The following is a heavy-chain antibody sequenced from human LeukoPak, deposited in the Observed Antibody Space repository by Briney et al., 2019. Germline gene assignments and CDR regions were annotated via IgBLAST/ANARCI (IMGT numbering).Heavy chain of an antibody. V-gene: IGHV1-18*01. Sequence: ASVSVSCKASGYTFTSYGISWVRQAPGQGLEWMGWISAYNGNTNYAQKLQGRVTMTTDTSTSTAYMELRSLRSDDTAVYYCARDFHSSGYYHYFHYWGQGTLVTVSS. D-gene: IGHD3-22*01. J-gene: IGHJ4*02. CDR1: GYTFTSYG. CDR3: ARDFHSSGYYHYFHY. CDR2: ISAYNGNT.